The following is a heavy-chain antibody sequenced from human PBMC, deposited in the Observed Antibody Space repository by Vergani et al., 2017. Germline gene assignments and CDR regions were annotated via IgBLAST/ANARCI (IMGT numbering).Heavy chain of an antibody. CDR2: INPNSGGT. J-gene: IGHJ4*02. Sequence: QVQLVPSGAEVKKPGASVKVSCKASGYTFTGYYMHWVRQAPGQGLEWMGWINPNSGGTNYAQKFQGRVTMTRDTSISTAYMELSRLRSDDTAVYYCARAIGRVTYCSGGSCPVGYWGQGTLVTVSS. CDR1: GYTFTGYY. CDR3: ARAIGRVTYCSGGSCPVGY. D-gene: IGHD2-15*01. V-gene: IGHV1-2*02.